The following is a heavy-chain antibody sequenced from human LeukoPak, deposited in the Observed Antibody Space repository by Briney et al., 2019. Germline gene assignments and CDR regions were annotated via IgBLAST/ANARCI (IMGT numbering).Heavy chain of an antibody. CDR2: ISGGAGGT. V-gene: IGHV3-23*01. CDR3: AKGVVVYYGVNSNFDS. CDR1: GFTFDTYG. D-gene: IGHD4-23*01. J-gene: IGHJ4*02. Sequence: PGGSLRLSCAASGFTFDTYGMTWVRQAPGKGLERVSGISGGAGGTYYADSVKGRFTISRDNSKNTLYLQMNSLKAEDTAMYYCAKGVVVYYGVNSNFDSWGQGTLVAVSS.